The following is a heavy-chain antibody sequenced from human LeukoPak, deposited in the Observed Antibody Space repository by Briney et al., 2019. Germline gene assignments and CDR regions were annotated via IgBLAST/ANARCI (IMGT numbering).Heavy chain of an antibody. J-gene: IGHJ4*02. Sequence: RPGGSLRLSCAASGFTFSGSAMHWVRQASGKGLEWVGRIRSKANTYATEYAASVKGRFTISRDDSKNTAYLQMNSLKTEDTAVYYCTGPLGDSVSNFDYWGQGTLVTVSS. CDR2: IRSKANTYAT. CDR1: GFTFSGSA. D-gene: IGHD2-21*02. V-gene: IGHV3-73*01. CDR3: TGPLGDSVSNFDY.